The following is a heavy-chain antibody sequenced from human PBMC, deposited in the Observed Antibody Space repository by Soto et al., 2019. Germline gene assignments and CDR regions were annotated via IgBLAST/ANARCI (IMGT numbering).Heavy chain of an antibody. CDR2: IIPIFGTA. V-gene: IGHV1-69*06. D-gene: IGHD2-15*01. Sequence: QVQLVQSGAEVKKPGSSVKVSCKASGCTFSSYAISWVRQAPGQGLEWMGGIIPIFGTANYAQKFQGRVTITADKSTSTAYMELSSLRSEDTAVYYCARVGGVVAATEYYYYGMDVCGQGTTVTVSS. CDR3: ARVGGVVAATEYYYYGMDV. CDR1: GCTFSSYA. J-gene: IGHJ6*02.